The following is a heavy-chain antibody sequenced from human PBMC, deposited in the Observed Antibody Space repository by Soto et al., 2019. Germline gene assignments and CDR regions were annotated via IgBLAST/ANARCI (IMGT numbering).Heavy chain of an antibody. CDR2: ISSDSSYI. J-gene: IGHJ4*02. Sequence: GGSLRLSCTASGFTFGNYSMNWVRQAPGKGLEWVSSISSDSSYIYYADSVKGRFTISRDNAKNSLYLQMNRLRAEDTAVYYCARDLNLGSFDYWGQGTLVTVSS. V-gene: IGHV3-21*01. CDR1: GFTFGNYS. CDR3: ARDLNLGSFDY.